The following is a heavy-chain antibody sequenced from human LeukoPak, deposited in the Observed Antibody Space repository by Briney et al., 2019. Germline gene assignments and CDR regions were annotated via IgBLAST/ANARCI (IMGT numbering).Heavy chain of an antibody. CDR1: GGSISSYY. V-gene: IGHV4-59*01. CDR2: IYYSGST. Sequence: PSETLSLTCTVSGGSISSYYWSWIRQPPGEGLEWIGYIYYSGSTKYNPSLKSRVTISVDTSKNQFSLKLSSVTAADTAVYYCASGGDYYYYYGMDVWGQGTTVTVSS. J-gene: IGHJ6*02. CDR3: ASGGDYYYYYGMDV. D-gene: IGHD2-21*02.